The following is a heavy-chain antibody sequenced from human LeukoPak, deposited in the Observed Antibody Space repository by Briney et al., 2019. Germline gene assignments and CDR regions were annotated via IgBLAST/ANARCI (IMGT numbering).Heavy chain of an antibody. J-gene: IGHJ5*02. CDR2: INHTGDT. D-gene: IGHD6-19*01. CDR3: ARGNYNNGWMKQATDH. CDR1: GGSFSGYY. V-gene: IGHV4-34*01. Sequence: SETLSLTCGDYGGSFSGYYWSWSRQPPGKGLEWIGEINHTGDTNHNPSLKSRVTMSVDTPKKQFSLTLSSVTAADTAVYYCARGNYNNGWMKQATDHWGQGTQVTVSS.